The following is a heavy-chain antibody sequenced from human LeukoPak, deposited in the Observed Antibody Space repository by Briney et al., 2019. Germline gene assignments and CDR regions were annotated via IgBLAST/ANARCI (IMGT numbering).Heavy chain of an antibody. CDR3: AKASLKAVAGTGFDY. D-gene: IGHD6-19*01. CDR2: ISGRGGST. V-gene: IGHV3-23*01. Sequence: GALGLSFAGPGFHLNSYAMRWGRQAPGKGLEWGSAISGRGGSTYYADSVKGRFTISRDNSKNTLYLQMNSLRAEDTAVYYCAKASLKAVAGTGFDYWGQGTLVTVSS. J-gene: IGHJ4*02. CDR1: GFHLNSYA.